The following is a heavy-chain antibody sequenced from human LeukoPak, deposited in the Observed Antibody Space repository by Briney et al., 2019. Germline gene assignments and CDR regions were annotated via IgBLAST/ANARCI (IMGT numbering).Heavy chain of an antibody. CDR2: IIPIFGTA. D-gene: IGHD5-18*01. J-gene: IGHJ3*02. CDR1: GYTFTSYG. V-gene: IGHV1-69*06. CDR3: ARESRGPGYSYGFDGAFDI. Sequence: SVKVSCKASGYTFTSYGISWVRQAPGQGLEWMGGIIPIFGTANYAQKFQGRVTITADKSTSTAYMELSSLRSEDTAVYYCARESRGPGYSYGFDGAFDIWGQGTMVTVSS.